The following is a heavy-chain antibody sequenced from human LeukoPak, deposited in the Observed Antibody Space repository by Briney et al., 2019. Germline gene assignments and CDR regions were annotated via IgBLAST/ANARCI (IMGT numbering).Heavy chain of an antibody. J-gene: IGHJ4*03. V-gene: IGHV3-7*03. CDR1: GFSFSNYW. CDR2: IKEDGSAK. Sequence: PGGSLRLSCAASGFSFSNYWMTWVRQAPGKGLEWVANIKEDGSAKFYVDSVRGRFTISRDNTKNSLYLQMNSLSGEDTAMYYCARASGGGRYFDFWGRGTLVTVSS. D-gene: IGHD3-16*01. CDR3: ARASGGGRYFDF.